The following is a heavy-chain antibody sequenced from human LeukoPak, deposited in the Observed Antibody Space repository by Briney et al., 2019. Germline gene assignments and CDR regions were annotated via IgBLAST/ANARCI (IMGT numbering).Heavy chain of an antibody. CDR1: GGSFSGYY. V-gene: IGHV4-59*12. Sequence: SETLSLTCAVYGGSFSGYYWTWIRQPPGKGLEWIGYISDSGSTYYNPSLKSRVTISVDTSKNQFSLKLSSVTAADTAVYYCARDLGGSDYWGQGTLVTVSS. CDR2: ISDSGST. J-gene: IGHJ4*02. CDR3: ARDLGGSDY.